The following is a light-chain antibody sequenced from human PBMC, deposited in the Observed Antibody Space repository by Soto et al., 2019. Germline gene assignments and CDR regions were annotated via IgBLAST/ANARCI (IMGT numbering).Light chain of an antibody. CDR2: GNS. CDR3: QSYDSSLSVNYV. V-gene: IGLV1-40*01. J-gene: IGLJ1*01. CDR1: SSNIGAGYD. Sequence: QSVLTQPHSVSGAPGQRVTISCTGSSSNIGAGYDVHWYQQLPGTAPKLLIYGNSNRPSGVPDRFSGSKSGTSASLAITGLQAEDEADYYCQSYDSSLSVNYVFGSGTKVTVL.